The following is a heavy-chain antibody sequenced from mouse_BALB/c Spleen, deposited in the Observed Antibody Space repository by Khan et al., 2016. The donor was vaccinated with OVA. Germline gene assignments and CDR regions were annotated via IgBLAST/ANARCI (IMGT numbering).Heavy chain of an antibody. V-gene: IGHV9-3*02. D-gene: IGHD2-3*01. CDR3: ARSRWLLPAMDY. J-gene: IGHJ4*01. CDR1: GYTFTNYG. Sequence: QIQLVQSGPELKKPGETVKISCKASGYTFTNYGMNWVKQAPGKVLKWMGWINTNTGEPTYAEEFKGRFAFSLETSASTAYMQINNLKNEDTDTYFCARSRWLLPAMDYWGQGTSVTVSS. CDR2: INTNTGEP.